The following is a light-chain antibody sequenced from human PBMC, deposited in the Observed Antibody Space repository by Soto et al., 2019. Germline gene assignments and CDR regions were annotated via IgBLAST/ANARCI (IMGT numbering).Light chain of an antibody. Sequence: EIVLTHSPASLSLSPGASATLSCRASRSVSNYLAWYQQKPGQAPRLLIYDASSRPTDIPARFSGSGSGTDFTLTISSLEPEDFALYYCQQHSNWPFTFGQGTRLEIK. CDR1: RSVSNY. CDR2: DAS. J-gene: IGKJ5*01. CDR3: QQHSNWPFT. V-gene: IGKV3-11*01.